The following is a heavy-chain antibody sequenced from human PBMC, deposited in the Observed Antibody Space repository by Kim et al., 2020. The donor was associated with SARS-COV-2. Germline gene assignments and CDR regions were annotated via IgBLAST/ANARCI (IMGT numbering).Heavy chain of an antibody. V-gene: IGHV7-4-1*02. CDR1: GYTFTSYA. Sequence: ASVKVSCKASGYTFTSYAMNWVRQAPGQGLEWMGWINTNTGNPTYAQGFTGRFVFSLDTSVSTAYLQISSLKAEDTAVYYCASPITMVRGVTSLSGMDVWGQGTTVTVSS. CDR2: INTNTGNP. CDR3: ASPITMVRGVTSLSGMDV. D-gene: IGHD3-10*01. J-gene: IGHJ6*02.